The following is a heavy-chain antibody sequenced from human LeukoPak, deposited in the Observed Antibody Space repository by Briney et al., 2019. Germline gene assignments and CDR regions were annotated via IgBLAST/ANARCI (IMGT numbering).Heavy chain of an antibody. CDR2: IYTSGST. CDR3: ARVGSGSYNYFDY. D-gene: IGHD3-10*01. Sequence: PSETLSLTCAVYGGSFSSYYWSWIRQPAGKGLEWIGRIYTSGSTNYNPSLKSRVTMSVDTSKNQFSLKLSSVTAADTAVYYCARVGSGSYNYFDYWGQGTLVTVSS. J-gene: IGHJ4*02. CDR1: GGSFSSYY. V-gene: IGHV4-59*10.